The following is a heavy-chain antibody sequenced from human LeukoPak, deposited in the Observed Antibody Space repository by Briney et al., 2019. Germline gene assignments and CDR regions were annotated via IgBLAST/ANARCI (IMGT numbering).Heavy chain of an antibody. Sequence: SVKVSCKASGGTFSSYAISWVRQAPGQGLEWMGGIIPIFGTANYAQKFQGRVTITADESTSTAYMELSRLRSDDTAVYYCARDQGQLWPFDYWGQGTLVTVSS. J-gene: IGHJ4*02. CDR3: ARDQGQLWPFDY. V-gene: IGHV1-69*01. D-gene: IGHD5-18*01. CDR2: IIPIFGTA. CDR1: GGTFSSYA.